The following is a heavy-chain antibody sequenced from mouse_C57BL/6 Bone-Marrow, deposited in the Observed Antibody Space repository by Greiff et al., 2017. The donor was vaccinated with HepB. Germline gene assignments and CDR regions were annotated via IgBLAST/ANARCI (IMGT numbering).Heavy chain of an antibody. CDR1: GYTFTSYN. D-gene: IGHD1-1*01. V-gene: IGHV1-12*01. Sequence: QVQLQQSGAELVRPGASVKMSCKASGYTFTSYNIHWVKQTPRQGLEWIGAIYPGNGDTSYNQKFKGKATLTVDKSSSTAYMQLSSLTSEDSSVYFCLYHGSSYWDFDVWGTGTTVTVSS. CDR2: IYPGNGDT. J-gene: IGHJ1*03. CDR3: LYHGSSYWDFDV.